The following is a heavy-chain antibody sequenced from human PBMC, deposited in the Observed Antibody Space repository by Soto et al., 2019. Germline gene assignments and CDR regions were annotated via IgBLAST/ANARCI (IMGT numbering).Heavy chain of an antibody. Sequence: GGSLRLSCAASGFTFSSYAMSWVRQAPGKGLEWVSAISGSGGRTYYADSVKGRFTISRDNSKNTLYLQMNSLRAEDTAVYYCAREYYYDSSGYYSSAFDIWGQGTMVTVSS. D-gene: IGHD3-22*01. V-gene: IGHV3-23*01. J-gene: IGHJ3*02. CDR2: ISGSGGRT. CDR1: GFTFSSYA. CDR3: AREYYYDSSGYYSSAFDI.